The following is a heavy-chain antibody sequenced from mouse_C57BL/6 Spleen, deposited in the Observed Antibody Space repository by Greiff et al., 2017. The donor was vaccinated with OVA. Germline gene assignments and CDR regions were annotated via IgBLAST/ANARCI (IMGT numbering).Heavy chain of an antibody. J-gene: IGHJ1*03. CDR2: IDPSDSYT. CDR3: ARPLRDWYFDV. CDR1: GYTFTSYW. V-gene: IGHV1-59*01. Sequence: QVQLQQPGAELVRPGTSVKLSCKASGYTFTSYWMHWVKQRPGQGLEWIGVIDPSDSYTNYNQKFKGKATLTVDTSSSTAYMQLSSLTSEDSAVYYCARPLRDWYFDVWGTGTTVTVSS. D-gene: IGHD1-1*01.